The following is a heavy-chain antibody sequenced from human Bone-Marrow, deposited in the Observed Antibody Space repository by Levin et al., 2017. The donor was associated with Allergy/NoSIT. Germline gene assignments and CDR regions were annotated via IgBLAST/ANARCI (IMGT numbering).Heavy chain of an antibody. J-gene: IGHJ5*02. CDR1: GYMFTNYD. CDR3: ARGVLEYRLGSWSDP. CDR2: VNPHNGKT. D-gene: IGHD2/OR15-2a*01. V-gene: IGHV1-8*01. Sequence: GESLKISCKASGYMFTNYDVNWVRQAPGQGLEWMGWVNPHNGKTEFAQKFQGRVTVTTDTSINTVYMTLSNLRSEDTAVYYCARGVLEYRLGSWSDPWGQGTQVTVSS.